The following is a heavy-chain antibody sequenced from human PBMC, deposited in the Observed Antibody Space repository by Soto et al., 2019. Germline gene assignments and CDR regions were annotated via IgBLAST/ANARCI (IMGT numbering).Heavy chain of an antibody. CDR3: ARGLELRDGY. J-gene: IGHJ4*02. D-gene: IGHD1-7*01. V-gene: IGHV4-30-2*01. CDR1: GGYISGGYYS. CDR2: IYNSGST. Sequence: SETLSLTCAVSGGYISGGYYSWSWIRQPPGKGLEWIGFIYNSGSTYYNSSLKSRVTISVDRSKNHFFLNLTSVTAADTAVYYCARGLELRDGYWGQGTLVTVSS.